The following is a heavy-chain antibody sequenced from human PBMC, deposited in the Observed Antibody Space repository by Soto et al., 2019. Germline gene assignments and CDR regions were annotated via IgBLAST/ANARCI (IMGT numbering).Heavy chain of an antibody. CDR3: AREGASGFGMDV. CDR1: GGSIRSYY. V-gene: IGHV4-4*07. CDR2: IYTSGST. D-gene: IGHD1-26*01. J-gene: IGHJ6*02. Sequence: QVQLQESGPGLVKPSETLSLTCNVSGGSIRSYYCSWVRQPAEKPLEWIGRIYTSGSTNYNPSLKSRVSMSVDTSKNQFSLEVTSVTAADTAVYYCAREGASGFGMDVWGLGTTVTVSS.